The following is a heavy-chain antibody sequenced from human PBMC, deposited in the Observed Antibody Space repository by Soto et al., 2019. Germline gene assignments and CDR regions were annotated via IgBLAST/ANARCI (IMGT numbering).Heavy chain of an antibody. J-gene: IGHJ4*02. D-gene: IGHD1-7*01. Sequence: PGGSLRLSCAASGFTFSSYSMNWVRQAPGKGLEWVSSISPSSSDIYYADSVTGRFTISRDTAKNSLYLQMNSLRTEDTPVDYCERGLELHGFDYWGEGTLVTV. V-gene: IGHV3-21*04. CDR2: ISPSSSDI. CDR3: ERGLELHGFDY. CDR1: GFTFSSYS.